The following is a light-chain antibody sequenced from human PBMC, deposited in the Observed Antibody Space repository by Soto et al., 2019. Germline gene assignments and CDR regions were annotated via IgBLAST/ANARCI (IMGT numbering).Light chain of an antibody. CDR3: QQYGSSGT. Sequence: EIVLTQSPGTLSLSGVERSTLSFRASQSVSNNYLAWYQQKPGQAPRLLIYGASNRATGIPDRFSGSGSGTDFTLTISRLEPEDFAVYYCQQYGSSGTFGQGTKVDIK. CDR2: GAS. V-gene: IGKV3-20*01. CDR1: QSVSNNY. J-gene: IGKJ1*01.